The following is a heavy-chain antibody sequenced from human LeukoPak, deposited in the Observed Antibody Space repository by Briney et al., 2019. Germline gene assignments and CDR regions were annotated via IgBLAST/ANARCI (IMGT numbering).Heavy chain of an antibody. CDR1: RFTFSSYD. V-gene: IGHV3-30*03. Sequence: GGSLRLSCAASRFTFSSYDMSWVRQAPGKGLEWVAVISYDGSNKYYADSVKGRFTISRDNSKNTLYLQMNSLRAEDTAVYYCASLIEGQKVGATLTGFDYWGQGTLVTVSS. CDR2: ISYDGSNK. J-gene: IGHJ4*02. D-gene: IGHD1-26*01. CDR3: ASLIEGQKVGATLTGFDY.